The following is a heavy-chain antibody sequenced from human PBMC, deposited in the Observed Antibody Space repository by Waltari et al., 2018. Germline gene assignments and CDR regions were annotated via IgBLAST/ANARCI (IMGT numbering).Heavy chain of an antibody. V-gene: IGHV1-69-2*01. D-gene: IGHD3-10*01. CDR1: GYTFPATS. CDR2: LDPEDGQA. J-gene: IGHJ3*01. Sequence: EVQLLQSGAEVKKPGTPVKISCKCAGYTFPATSLHWIQQEPGKGLQWMGLLDPEDGQAVDAEKFQGRVTMTADTSIHTAYMELTSLTSEDTAFYYCAAALGGGISASRPFHFWGQGTMITVSS. CDR3: AAALGGGISASRPFHF.